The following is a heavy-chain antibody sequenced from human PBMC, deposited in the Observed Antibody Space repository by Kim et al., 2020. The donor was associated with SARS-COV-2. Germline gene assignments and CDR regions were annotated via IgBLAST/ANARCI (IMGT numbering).Heavy chain of an antibody. J-gene: IGHJ4*02. CDR3: AREGEGPLWFGELLYDY. CDR1: GYSISSGYY. Sequence: SETLSLTCTVSGYSISSGYYWGWIRQPPGKGLEWIGSIYHSGSTYYNPSLKSRVTISVDTSKNQFSLKLSSVTAADTAVYYCAREGEGPLWFGELLYDYWGQGTLVTVSS. V-gene: IGHV4-38-2*02. D-gene: IGHD3-10*01. CDR2: IYHSGST.